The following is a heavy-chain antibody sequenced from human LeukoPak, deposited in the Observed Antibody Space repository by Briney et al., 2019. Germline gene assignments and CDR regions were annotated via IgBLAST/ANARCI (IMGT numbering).Heavy chain of an antibody. CDR3: ARDKRGQAAADGPFDI. CDR2: MNPNRGST. Sequence: GASVKVSCKASGYTFSSSDINWVRQAAGQGLEWMGWMNPNRGSTGYAQKFQGRVTMTRDTSINTAYMELSSLRVEDTAVYYCARDKRGQAAADGPFDIWGQGTMVTVSS. CDR1: GYTFSSSD. D-gene: IGHD6-13*01. J-gene: IGHJ3*02. V-gene: IGHV1-8*02.